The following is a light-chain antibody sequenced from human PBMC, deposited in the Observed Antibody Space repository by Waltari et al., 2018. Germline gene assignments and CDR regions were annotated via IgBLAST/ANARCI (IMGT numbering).Light chain of an antibody. V-gene: IGLV2-14*01. CDR3: SSYTSSSTYV. CDR2: ELS. CDR1: VSVVGGYNS. Sequence: QTALTPPPSVSRSPGQSIALSCAGTVSVVGGYNSFSWYQQHPGKAPKLMIYELSNRPSGVSNRFSGSKSGNTASLTISGLQAEDEADYYCSSYTSSSTYVFGTGTKVTVL. J-gene: IGLJ1*01.